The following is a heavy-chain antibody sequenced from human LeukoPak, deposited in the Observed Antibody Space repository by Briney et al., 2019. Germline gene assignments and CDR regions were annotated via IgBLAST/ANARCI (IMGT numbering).Heavy chain of an antibody. D-gene: IGHD3-22*01. CDR2: IWYDGSNK. CDR3: ARASGYRDQYYYYGMDV. CDR1: GFTFSSYG. V-gene: IGHV3-33*01. J-gene: IGHJ6*02. Sequence: GGSLRLSCVASGFTFSSYGMHWVRQAPGKGLEWVAVIWYDGSNKYYADYVKGRFTISRDNSKNTLYLQMNSLRAEDTAVYYCARASGYRDQYYYYGMDVWGQGTTVTVSS.